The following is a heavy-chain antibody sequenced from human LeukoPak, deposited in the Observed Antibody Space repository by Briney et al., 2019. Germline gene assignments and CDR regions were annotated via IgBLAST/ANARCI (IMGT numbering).Heavy chain of an antibody. CDR3: ARGAYGDYDY. Sequence: GGSLRLSCAASGFTFSSYAVSWVRQAPGKGLEWVSAISARGDSTCYADSVEGRFTIYRDNSKNTLYLQMDSLRGEDTALYYCARGAYGDYDYWGQGTLVTVS. CDR2: ISARGDST. D-gene: IGHD4-17*01. J-gene: IGHJ4*02. V-gene: IGHV3-23*01. CDR1: GFTFSSYA.